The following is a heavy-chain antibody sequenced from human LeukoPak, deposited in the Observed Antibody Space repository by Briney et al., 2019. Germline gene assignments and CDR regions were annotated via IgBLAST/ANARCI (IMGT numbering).Heavy chain of an antibody. J-gene: IGHJ3*02. CDR2: ISSNGGST. V-gene: IGHV3-64*01. CDR1: GFTFSSYA. D-gene: IGHD1-7*01. Sequence: PGGSLRLSCAASGFTFSSYAMHWVRQAPGKGLEYVSAISSNGGSTYYANSVKGRFTISRDNSKNTLYLQMGSLRAEDMAVYYCARDLRGNWNYLGAFDIWGQGTMVTVSS. CDR3: ARDLRGNWNYLGAFDI.